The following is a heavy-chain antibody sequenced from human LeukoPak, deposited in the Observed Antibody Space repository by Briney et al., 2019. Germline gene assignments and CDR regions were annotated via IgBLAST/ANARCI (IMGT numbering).Heavy chain of an antibody. CDR2: INPNSGGT. CDR1: GYTFTGYY. J-gene: IGHJ6*02. CDR3: ARGTPLDYGGNPIGPYYYYGMDV. Sequence: GASVKVSCKASGYTFTGYYMHWVRQAPGQGLEWMGRINPNSGGTNYAQKFQGRVTMTRDTSISTAYIELSRLRSDDTAVYYCARGTPLDYGGNPIGPYYYYGMDVWGQGTTVTVSS. V-gene: IGHV1-2*06. D-gene: IGHD4-17*01.